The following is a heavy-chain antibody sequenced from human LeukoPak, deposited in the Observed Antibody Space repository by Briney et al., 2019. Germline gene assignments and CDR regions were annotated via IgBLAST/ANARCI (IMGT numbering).Heavy chain of an antibody. CDR2: INHSGST. V-gene: IGHV4-39*07. CDR3: ARESQRGYTR. Sequence: PSETLSLTCTVSGVSISTSRDYWGWIRQPPGKGLEWIGEINHSGSTNYNPSLKSRVTISVDTSKNQFSLKLSSVTAADTAVYYCARESQRGYTRWGQGTLVTVSS. J-gene: IGHJ4*02. CDR1: GVSISTSRDY. D-gene: IGHD3-16*02.